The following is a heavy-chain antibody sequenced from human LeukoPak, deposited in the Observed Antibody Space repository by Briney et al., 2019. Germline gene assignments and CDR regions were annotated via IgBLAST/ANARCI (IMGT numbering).Heavy chain of an antibody. V-gene: IGHV3-43*02. CDR3: AKELSSVFDALNI. J-gene: IGHJ3*02. D-gene: IGHD3-10*01. Sequence: PGGSLRLPCEASGFTFDDYAMHWVRQAPGKGLEWVSLISGDGATTYYAASVKGRFTISRDNKKNVLYLQMNNLGTEDTALFYCAKELSSVFDALNIWGQGTLVTVSS. CDR1: GFTFDDYA. CDR2: ISGDGATT.